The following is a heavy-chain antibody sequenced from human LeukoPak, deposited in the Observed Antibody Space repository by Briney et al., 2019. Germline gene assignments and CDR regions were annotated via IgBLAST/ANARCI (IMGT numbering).Heavy chain of an antibody. CDR1: GFTFSNYW. J-gene: IGHJ4*02. V-gene: IGHV3-74*01. Sequence: GGSLRLSCTVSGFTFSNYWMHWVRHAPGKGRVGVSRIRGDGGDTNYADSVKGRFTVSRDNAKNTLYLQMNSLTTEDTAVYFCARDRVLGSGSSDYWGQGTLVTVSS. CDR2: IRGDGGDT. D-gene: IGHD3-10*01. CDR3: ARDRVLGSGSSDY.